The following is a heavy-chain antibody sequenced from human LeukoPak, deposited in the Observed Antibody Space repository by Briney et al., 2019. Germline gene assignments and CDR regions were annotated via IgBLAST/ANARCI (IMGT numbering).Heavy chain of an antibody. Sequence: SGGSLRLSCAASGFTFSSYSMKWVRQAPGKGREWVSSISSSSSYIYYADSVKGRFTISRDNAKNSLYLQMNSLRAEDTAVYYCARAFPLHGYWGQGTLVTVSS. CDR1: GFTFSSYS. J-gene: IGHJ4*02. CDR2: ISSSSSYI. CDR3: ARAFPLHGY. V-gene: IGHV3-21*01. D-gene: IGHD2-21*01.